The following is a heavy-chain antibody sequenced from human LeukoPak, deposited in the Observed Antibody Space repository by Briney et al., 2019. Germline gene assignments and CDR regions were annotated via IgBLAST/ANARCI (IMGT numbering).Heavy chain of an antibody. CDR3: ARRAAAGDFDY. J-gene: IGHJ4*02. V-gene: IGHV4-59*10. Sequence: PSETLSLTCAVYGGSFSGYYWSWIRQPPGKGLEWIGRIYTSGSTNYNPSLKSRVTMSVDTSKNQFSLKLSSVTAADTAVYYCARRAAAGDFDYWGQGTLVTVSS. D-gene: IGHD5-24*01. CDR2: IYTSGST. CDR1: GGSFSGYY.